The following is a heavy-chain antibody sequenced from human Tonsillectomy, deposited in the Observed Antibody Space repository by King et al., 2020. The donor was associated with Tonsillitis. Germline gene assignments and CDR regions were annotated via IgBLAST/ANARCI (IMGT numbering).Heavy chain of an antibody. Sequence: VQLVESGGGLVQPGGSLRLSCAASGFTFNNYATGWVRQAPGKGLEWISLISSSSSSTYYADSVKGRFTISRDDSKNTLYLQMNSLRAEDTAVYYCAKREAYDASNYYYFDYWGQGALVTVSS. CDR2: ISSSSSST. CDR3: AKREAYDASNYYYFDY. D-gene: IGHD3-10*01. J-gene: IGHJ4*02. CDR1: GFTFNNYA. V-gene: IGHV3-23*04.